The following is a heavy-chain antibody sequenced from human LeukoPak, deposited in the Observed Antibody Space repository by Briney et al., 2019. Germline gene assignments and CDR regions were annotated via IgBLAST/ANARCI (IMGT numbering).Heavy chain of an antibody. CDR2: INHSGST. Sequence: PSETLSLTCDVSGGSLGGYYWSWIRQPPGKGLEWIGEINHSGSTNYNPSLKSRVTISVDTSKNQFSLKLNSVTAADTAVYYCTRGRLGSRGYFDYWGQGTLVTVSS. D-gene: IGHD1-26*01. CDR3: TRGRLGSRGYFDY. J-gene: IGHJ4*02. CDR1: GGSLGGYY. V-gene: IGHV4-34*01.